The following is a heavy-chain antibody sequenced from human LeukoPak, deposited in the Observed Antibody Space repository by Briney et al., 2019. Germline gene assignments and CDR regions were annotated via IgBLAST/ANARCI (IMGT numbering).Heavy chain of an antibody. CDR2: ISSSSSYI. CDR3: ATITMVRPFDD. J-gene: IGHJ4*02. Sequence: GGSLTLSCAASGFTFCSYSMNWVRQAPGKGLEWVSSISSSSSYIYYAVSVKGRFTISRANAKNSLYLQMNGLGAEDTAVYYCATITMVRPFDDWGPGTLVTVPS. V-gene: IGHV3-21*01. D-gene: IGHD3-10*01. CDR1: GFTFCSYS.